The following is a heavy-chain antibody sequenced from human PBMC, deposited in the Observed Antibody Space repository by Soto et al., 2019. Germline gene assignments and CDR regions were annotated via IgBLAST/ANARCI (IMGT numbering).Heavy chain of an antibody. D-gene: IGHD2-2*01. V-gene: IGHV3-11*01. CDR1: GFTFSDYY. CDR2: ISSSGSTI. J-gene: IGHJ6*03. Sequence: GGSLRLSCAASGFTFSDYYMSWIRQAPGKGLEWVSYISSSGSTIYYADSVKGRFTISRDNAKNSLYLQMNSLRAEDTAVYYCARVRGYCSSTSCYRYYYYYYYMDVWGKGTTVTVSS. CDR3: ARVRGYCSSTSCYRYYYYYYYMDV.